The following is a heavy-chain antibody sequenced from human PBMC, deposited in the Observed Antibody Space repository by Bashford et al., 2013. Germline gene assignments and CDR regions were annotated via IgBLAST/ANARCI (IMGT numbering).Heavy chain of an antibody. D-gene: IGHD2-15*01. J-gene: IGHJ3*02. V-gene: IGHV1-18*01. CDR2: ISAYNGNT. CDR1: GYIFITHD. CDR3: ARGYSYDAFDI. Sequence: ASVKVSCKASGYIFITHDINWVRQAPGQGLEWMGWISAYNGNTNYAQKLQGRVTMTTDTSTSTAYMELRSLRSDDTAVYYCARGYSYDAFDIWGQGTMVTVSS.